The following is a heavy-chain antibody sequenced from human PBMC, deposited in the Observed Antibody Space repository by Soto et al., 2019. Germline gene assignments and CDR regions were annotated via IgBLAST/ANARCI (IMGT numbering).Heavy chain of an antibody. J-gene: IGHJ3*02. V-gene: IGHV4-59*01. Sequence: QVQLQESGPGLVKPSETLSLTCTVSGGSISSYYWSWIRQPPGKGLEWIGYSYYSGSTNYNPPLKSRFTISVDTSKNRFSLRLSSATAAEPAVYYCGREGYSGGWYAWGAFAIWGQGTMVTVSS. D-gene: IGHD6-13*01. CDR1: GGSISSYY. CDR2: SYYSGST. CDR3: GREGYSGGWYAWGAFAI.